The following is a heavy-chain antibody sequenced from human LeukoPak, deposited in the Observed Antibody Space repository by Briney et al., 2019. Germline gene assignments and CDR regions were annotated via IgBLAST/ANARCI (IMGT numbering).Heavy chain of an antibody. D-gene: IGHD5-18*01. V-gene: IGHV1-18*01. Sequence: ASVKVSCKASGYTFTSYYITRVRQAPGQGLEWVGWISAYNGKTNYAQKFQGRVTMTIGTSTATAYMDLRSLTSDDTAMYYCAKGGAMVATIDYWGQGTLVTVSS. CDR2: ISAYNGKT. CDR1: GYTFTSYY. J-gene: IGHJ4*02. CDR3: AKGGAMVATIDY.